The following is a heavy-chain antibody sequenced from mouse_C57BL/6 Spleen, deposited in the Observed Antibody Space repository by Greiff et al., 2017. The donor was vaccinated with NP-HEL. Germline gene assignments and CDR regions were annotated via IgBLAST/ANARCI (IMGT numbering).Heavy chain of an antibody. CDR3: ARGSYDGYSYYFDY. CDR1: GFTFSSYA. J-gene: IGHJ2*01. Sequence: EVQLVESGGGLVKPGGSLKLSCAASGFTFSSYAMSWVRQTPEKRLEWVATISDGGSYTYYPDNVKGRFTISRDNAKNNLYLQMSHLKSEDTAMNYCARGSYDGYSYYFDYWGQGTTLTVSS. V-gene: IGHV5-4*01. D-gene: IGHD2-3*01. CDR2: ISDGGSYT.